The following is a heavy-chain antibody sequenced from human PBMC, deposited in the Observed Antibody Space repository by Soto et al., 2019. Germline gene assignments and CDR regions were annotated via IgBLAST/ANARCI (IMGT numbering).Heavy chain of an antibody. CDR3: ARVVMTTVPASYYYGMDV. CDR2: IIPFIGTA. CDR1: GGTFSSYA. Sequence: VQSGAEVKKPGSSVTVSCXASGGTFSSYAISWVXXXXXXGXXXXXRIIPFIGTANYAQKFQGRVTITADESTSTAYMELTSLRSEDTAVYYCARVVMTTVPASYYYGMDVWGQGTTVTVSS. D-gene: IGHD4-4*01. V-gene: IGHV1-69*11. J-gene: IGHJ6*02.